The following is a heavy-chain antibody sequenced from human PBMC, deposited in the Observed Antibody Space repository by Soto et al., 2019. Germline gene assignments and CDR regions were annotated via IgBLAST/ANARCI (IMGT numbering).Heavy chain of an antibody. CDR2: VSGGGATT. CDR1: GFTFKIYA. D-gene: IGHD5-18*01. V-gene: IGHV3-23*01. Sequence: EVQLLESGGGLVQPGGSLRLSCTASGFTFKIYAMTWVRQAPGKGLEWVSTVSGGGATTYYADSVKGRFTISRDNSENTVFLHMNSLRGEDTAVYYCAKLPYSDGSLYSFDYWGQGSLVTVSS. CDR3: AKLPYSDGSLYSFDY. J-gene: IGHJ4*02.